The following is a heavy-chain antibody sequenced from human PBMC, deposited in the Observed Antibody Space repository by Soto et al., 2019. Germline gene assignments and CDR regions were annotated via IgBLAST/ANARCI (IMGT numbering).Heavy chain of an antibody. J-gene: IGHJ4*02. Sequence: ESGGGLAQPGGSLRLICAASGFTFSHYAMTWVRQSPGKGLEWVSTFTTGGNTFYGDTVKGRFTISRDNSKSTLYLQMNSLRAEDTAVYYCAKTDKFNSQSSGWANRFDSWGQGTLVTVSS. D-gene: IGHD6-19*01. CDR3: AKTDKFNSQSSGWANRFDS. CDR2: FTTGGNT. V-gene: IGHV3-23*01. CDR1: GFTFSHYA.